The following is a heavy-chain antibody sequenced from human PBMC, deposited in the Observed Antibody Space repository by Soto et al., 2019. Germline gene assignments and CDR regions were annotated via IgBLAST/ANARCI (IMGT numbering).Heavy chain of an antibody. Sequence: SVKVSCKTSGFTFTNSAVQWVRQAHGQRLEWIGWIIVASGRTNYAREVQERVTVSRDTSTSAAYMELSGLRSEDTAVYYCVAELYSGGGCCSFDFWGQGTMVTVSS. D-gene: IGHD2-21*02. CDR1: GFTFTNSA. CDR2: IIVASGRT. J-gene: IGHJ3*01. V-gene: IGHV1-58*01. CDR3: VAELYSGGGCCSFDF.